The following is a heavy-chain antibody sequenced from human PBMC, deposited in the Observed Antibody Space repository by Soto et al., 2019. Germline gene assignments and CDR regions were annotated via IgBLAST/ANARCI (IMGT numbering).Heavy chain of an antibody. Sequence: QVQLVQSGAEVKKPGASVKVSCKASGYTFTSYGISWVRQAPGQGLEWMGWISAYNGNTNYAQKLQGRVTMTTDTSXCTAYMELRSLRSDDTAVYYCARARGSTTFLSELDPWGQGTLVTVSS. CDR2: ISAYNGNT. V-gene: IGHV1-18*01. CDR3: ARARGSTTFLSELDP. CDR1: GYTFTSYG. J-gene: IGHJ5*02. D-gene: IGHD3-9*01.